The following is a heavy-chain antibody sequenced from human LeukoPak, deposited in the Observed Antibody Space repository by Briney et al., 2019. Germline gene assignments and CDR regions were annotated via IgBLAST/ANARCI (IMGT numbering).Heavy chain of an antibody. D-gene: IGHD2-2*02. CDR2: IKQDGSEK. CDR3: ARDMVVVPAAISVPDY. J-gene: IGHJ4*02. V-gene: IGHV3-7*01. CDR1: GFTFSSYW. Sequence: PGGSLRLSCAASGFTFSSYWMSWVRQAPGKGLEWVANIKQDGSEKYYVDSVKGRFTISRDNAKNSLYLQVNSLRAEDTAVYYCARDMVVVPAAISVPDYWGQGTLVTVSS.